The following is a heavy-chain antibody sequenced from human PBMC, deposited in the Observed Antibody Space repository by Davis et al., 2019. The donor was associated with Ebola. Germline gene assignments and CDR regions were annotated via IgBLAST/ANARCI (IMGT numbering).Heavy chain of an antibody. V-gene: IGHV3-30*03. CDR3: ARDLRTTNYYYYGMDV. Sequence: GESLKISCAASGFTFSSYGMHWVRQAPGKGLEWVAVISYDGSNKYYADSVKGRFTISRDNSKNTLYLQMNSLRAEDTAVYYCARDLRTTNYYYYGMDVWGQGTTVTVSS. J-gene: IGHJ6*02. D-gene: IGHD4-17*01. CDR2: ISYDGSNK. CDR1: GFTFSSYG.